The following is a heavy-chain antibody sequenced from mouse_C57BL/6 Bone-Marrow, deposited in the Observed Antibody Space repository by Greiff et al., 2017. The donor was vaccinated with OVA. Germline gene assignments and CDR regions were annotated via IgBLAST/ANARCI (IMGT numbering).Heavy chain of an antibody. CDR2: IHPTSGST. CDR1: GYTFTSYW. D-gene: IGHD5-1*01. CDR3: ARWSTRYYAMDY. V-gene: IGHV1-64*01. J-gene: IGHJ4*01. Sequence: QVQLQQPGAELVKPGASVKLSCKASGYTFTSYWMHWVKQRPGQGLEWIGMIHPTSGSTNYNEKFKSKATLTVDKSSSTAYMQLSSLTSADSAVYYCARWSTRYYAMDYWDQGTSVTVSS.